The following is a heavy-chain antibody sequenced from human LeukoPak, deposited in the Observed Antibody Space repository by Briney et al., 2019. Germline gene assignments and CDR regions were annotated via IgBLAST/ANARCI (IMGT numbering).Heavy chain of an antibody. D-gene: IGHD3-16*02. CDR1: GFTFSDYY. J-gene: IGHJ4*02. CDR3: AKKHPGGIIESPDY. Sequence: GGSLRLSCAASGFTFSDYYMSWIRQAPGKGLEWVSYISSSGSTIYYADSVKGRFTISRDNAKNPLYLQMNNLTPEDTAVYYCAKKHPGGIIESPDYWGQGTLVIVSS. V-gene: IGHV3-11*04. CDR2: ISSSGSTI.